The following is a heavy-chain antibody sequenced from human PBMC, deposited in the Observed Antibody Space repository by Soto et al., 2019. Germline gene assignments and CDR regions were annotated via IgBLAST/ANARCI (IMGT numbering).Heavy chain of an antibody. CDR3: AKYWGVTTAFFEY. Sequence: LRLSCAASGFTFRSYAMTCVSQAPGKGLEWVSSITGTSGSTYYADSVRGRFTISRDNSNNTLYLQMNSLRAEDTGVYYCAKYWGVTTAFFEYWGQGSLVTVSS. CDR1: GFTFRSYA. J-gene: IGHJ4*02. CDR2: ITGTSGST. V-gene: IGHV3-23*01. D-gene: IGHD3-10*01.